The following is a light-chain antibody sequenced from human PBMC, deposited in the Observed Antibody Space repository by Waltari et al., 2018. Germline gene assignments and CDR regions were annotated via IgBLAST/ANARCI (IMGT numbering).Light chain of an antibody. V-gene: IGLV4-69*01. CDR2: VNSVGSH. CDR1: RGNRTNI. CDR3: QTGGHGTWV. J-gene: IGLJ3*02. Sequence: QLVLTQSPSASASLGASVKLTCTLRRGNRTNIIPWHPQQPEKGPRYLMKVNSVGSHSKGDQIPDRFSGSSSGAEHYLTISSLQSEDEADYYCQTGGHGTWVFGGGTKLTVL.